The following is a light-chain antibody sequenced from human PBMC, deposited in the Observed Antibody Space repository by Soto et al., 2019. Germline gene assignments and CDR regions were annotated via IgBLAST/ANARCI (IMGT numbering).Light chain of an antibody. Sequence: DIQMTQSPSSMSASVGDRVTITCRASQSISTYLIWYQQKPGKAPKLLIYATSSLQSGVPSRFSGSGSGTDFTPTISSLQPEDFATYYCQQSYTSWWTFGQGTKVDIK. J-gene: IGKJ1*01. V-gene: IGKV1-39*01. CDR1: QSISTY. CDR2: ATS. CDR3: QQSYTSWWT.